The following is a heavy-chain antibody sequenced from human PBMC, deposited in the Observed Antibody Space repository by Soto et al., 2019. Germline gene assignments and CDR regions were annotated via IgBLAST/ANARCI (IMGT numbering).Heavy chain of an antibody. D-gene: IGHD4-17*01. CDR3: ARGLTTVTSLSSTGPNNWFDP. CDR2: INPNSGGT. J-gene: IGHJ5*02. V-gene: IGHV1-2*04. CDR1: GYTFTGYY. Sequence: GASVKVSCKASGYTFTGYYMHWVRPAPGQGLEWLGWINPNSGGTNYAQKFQGWVTMTRDTSISTAYMELSRLRSDDTAVYYCARGLTTVTSLSSTGPNNWFDPWGQGTLVTVSS.